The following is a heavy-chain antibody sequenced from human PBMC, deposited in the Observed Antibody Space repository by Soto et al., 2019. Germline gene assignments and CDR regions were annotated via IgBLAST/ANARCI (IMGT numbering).Heavy chain of an antibody. Sequence: EVQLVESGGGLAQPGESLRLSCTASGFSFSSYWMSWVLQAPGKGLEWVANIKQEGNDKYYADSVKGRFTISRDNAKNSLYLQMNSLRAEDTAVYYCARAARPEEFGVVIIRNWFDPWGQGTLVTVSS. D-gene: IGHD3-3*01. V-gene: IGHV3-7*01. J-gene: IGHJ5*02. CDR2: IKQEGNDK. CDR1: GFSFSSYW. CDR3: ARAARPEEFGVVIIRNWFDP.